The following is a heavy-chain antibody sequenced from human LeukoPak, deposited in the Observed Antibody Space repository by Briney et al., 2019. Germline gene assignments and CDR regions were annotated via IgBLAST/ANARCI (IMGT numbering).Heavy chain of an antibody. D-gene: IGHD3-10*01. CDR1: GGSISSYY. V-gene: IGHV4-59*12. CDR2: IYYSGST. CDR3: ARDDGVRGLDY. Sequence: SETLSLTCTVSGGSISSYYWSWIRQPPGKGLEWIGYIYYSGSTNYNPSLKSRVTISVGTSKNQFSLKLSSVTAADTAVYYCARDDGVRGLDYWGQGTLVTVSS. J-gene: IGHJ4*02.